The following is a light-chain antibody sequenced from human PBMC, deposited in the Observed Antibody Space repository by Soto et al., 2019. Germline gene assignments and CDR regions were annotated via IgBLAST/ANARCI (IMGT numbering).Light chain of an antibody. J-gene: IGKJ1*01. CDR1: RSISSW. CDR3: QLYNSYSWT. V-gene: IGKV1-5*03. CDR2: KAS. Sequence: DIQMTQSPSTLSASVGDRVTITCRASRSISSWLAWYQQKPGKAPKLLIYKASSLESGVPSRFSGSGSGTEFTLTISSLQPDDFATYYCQLYNSYSWTFGQGTKVEIK.